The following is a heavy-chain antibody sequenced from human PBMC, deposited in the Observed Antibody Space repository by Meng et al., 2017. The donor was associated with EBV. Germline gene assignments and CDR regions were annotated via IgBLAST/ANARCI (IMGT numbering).Heavy chain of an antibody. Sequence: VESGGEVKKPGSSVKVSCKGSGDNLNNFGISWVRQAPGQGLEWMGDITPVFGIANYAESFQGRVTISADTSTRTAYMDLSSLRSDDTAVYYCVRDLWLRIGECVWGQGTLVTVSS. J-gene: IGHJ4*02. CDR2: ITPVFGIA. V-gene: IGHV1-69*17. CDR3: VRDLWLRIGECV. CDR1: GDNLNNFG. D-gene: IGHD5-12*01.